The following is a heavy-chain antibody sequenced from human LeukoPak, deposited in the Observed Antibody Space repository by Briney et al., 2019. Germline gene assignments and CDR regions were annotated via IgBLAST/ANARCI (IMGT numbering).Heavy chain of an antibody. D-gene: IGHD3-10*01. CDR3: ARRLTFGGYYMDV. CDR1: GGSISSSSYY. CDR2: IYYSGST. J-gene: IGHJ6*03. Sequence: PSETLSLTCTVSGGSISSSSYYWGWIRQPPGKGLEWIGSIYYSGSTYYNPSPKSRVTISVDTSKNQFSLKLSSVTAADTAVYCCARRLTFGGYYMDVWGKGTTVTVSS. V-gene: IGHV4-39*01.